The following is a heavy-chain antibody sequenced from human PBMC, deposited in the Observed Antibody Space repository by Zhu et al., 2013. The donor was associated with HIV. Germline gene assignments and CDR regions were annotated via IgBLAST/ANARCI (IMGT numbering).Heavy chain of an antibody. CDR1: VAPSPAVDTT. CDR3: ARERITVAPPGWFDP. V-gene: IGHV4-31*03. Sequence: QVQPAGVGPKTGRSLHXPCPSPALSLVAPSPAVDTTGAGSASTQGRGLEWIGSISYSGDTFXNPSLKSRFAISLDTSKNQFSLKVTFVTAADTAIYYCARERITVAPPGWFDPWGQGTLVTVSS. J-gene: IGHJ5*02. D-gene: IGHD4-17*01. CDR2: ISYSGDT.